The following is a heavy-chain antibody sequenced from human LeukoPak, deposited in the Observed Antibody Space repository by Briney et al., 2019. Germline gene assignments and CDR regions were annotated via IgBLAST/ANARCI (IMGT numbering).Heavy chain of an antibody. CDR3: ARHSITYYYGSGSYYFDY. V-gene: IGHV3-11*04. CDR2: ISSSGSTI. J-gene: IGHJ4*02. Sequence: GGSLRLSCAASGFTFSDYYMSWIRQAPGKGLEWVSYISSSGSTIYYADSVKGRFTISRDNAKNSVYLQMNSLRVEDTAVYYCARHSITYYYGSGSYYFDYWGQGTLVTVSS. D-gene: IGHD3-10*01. CDR1: GFTFSDYY.